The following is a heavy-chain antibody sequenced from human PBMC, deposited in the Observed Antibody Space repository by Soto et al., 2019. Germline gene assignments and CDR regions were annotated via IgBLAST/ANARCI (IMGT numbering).Heavy chain of an antibody. CDR3: ARIAENSGYDPNFDY. D-gene: IGHD5-12*01. CDR2: IYHSGST. Sequence: QLQLQESGSGLVKPSQTLSLTCAVSGGSISSGGYSWSWIRQPPGKGLEWIGYIYHSGSTYYNPSLKSRVTISVDRSKNQFSLKLSSVTAADTAVYYCARIAENSGYDPNFDYWGQGTLVTVSS. CDR1: GGSISSGGYS. J-gene: IGHJ4*02. V-gene: IGHV4-30-2*01.